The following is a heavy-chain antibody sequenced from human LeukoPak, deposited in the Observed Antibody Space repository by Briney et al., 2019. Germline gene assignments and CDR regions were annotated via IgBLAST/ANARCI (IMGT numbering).Heavy chain of an antibody. D-gene: IGHD3-22*01. J-gene: IGHJ4*02. Sequence: GSSVKVSCKASGGTFSSYAISWVRQAPGQGLEWMGGIIPIFGTANYAQKFQGRVTITADESTSTAYMELSSLRSGDTAVYYCARKQNDSSGYPWGLDYWGQGTLVTVSS. CDR3: ARKQNDSSGYPWGLDY. CDR1: GGTFSSYA. CDR2: IIPIFGTA. V-gene: IGHV1-69*01.